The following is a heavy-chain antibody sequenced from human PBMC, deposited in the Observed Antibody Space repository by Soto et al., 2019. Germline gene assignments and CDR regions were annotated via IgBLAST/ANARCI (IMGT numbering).Heavy chain of an antibody. CDR1: GFTFSSYG. Sequence: GGSLRLSCAASGFTFSSYGMHWVRQAPGKGLEWVAVIWYDGSNKYYADSVKGRFTISRDNSKNTLYLQMNSLRAEDTAVYYCARDPRYYDFWSGQTRGYYGMDVWGQGTTVTVSS. CDR3: ARDPRYYDFWSGQTRGYYGMDV. D-gene: IGHD3-3*01. CDR2: IWYDGSNK. J-gene: IGHJ6*02. V-gene: IGHV3-33*01.